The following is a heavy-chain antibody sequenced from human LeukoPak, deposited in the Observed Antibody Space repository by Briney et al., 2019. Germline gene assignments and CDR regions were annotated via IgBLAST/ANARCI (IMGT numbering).Heavy chain of an antibody. CDR3: ARVCIVVVPAASPYYFDY. J-gene: IGHJ4*02. CDR2: ISAYNGNT. V-gene: IGHV1-18*01. CDR1: GYTFTSYG. Sequence: ASVKVSCKASGYTFTSYGISWVRRAPGQGLEWMGWISAYNGNTNYAQKLQGRVTMTTDTSTSTAYMELRSLRSDDTAVYYCARVCIVVVPAASPYYFDYWGQGTLVTVSS. D-gene: IGHD2-2*01.